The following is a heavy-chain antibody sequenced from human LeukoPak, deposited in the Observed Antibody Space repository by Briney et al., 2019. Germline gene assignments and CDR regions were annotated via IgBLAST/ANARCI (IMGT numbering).Heavy chain of an antibody. D-gene: IGHD3-3*01. CDR1: GFTFSSYA. J-gene: IGHJ3*02. V-gene: IGHV3-30-3*01. CDR3: AKARITIFGVVRI. CDR2: ISYDGSNK. Sequence: KTGGSLRLSCAASGFTFSSYAMHWVRQAPGKGLEWVAVISYDGSNKYYADSVKSRFTISRDNSKNTLYLQMNSLRAEDTAVYYCAKARITIFGVVRIWGQGTMVTVSS.